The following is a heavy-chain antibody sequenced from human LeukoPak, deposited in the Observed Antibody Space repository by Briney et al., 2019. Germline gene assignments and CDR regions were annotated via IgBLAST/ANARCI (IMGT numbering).Heavy chain of an antibody. CDR1: GYTFTSYG. CDR2: INPNSGGT. CDR3: ARVGIDSGYDYDDY. D-gene: IGHD5-12*01. J-gene: IGHJ4*02. V-gene: IGHV1-2*02. Sequence: ASVKVSCKASGYTFTSYGISWVRQAPGQGLEWMGWINPNSGGTNYAQKFQGRVTMTRDTSISTAYMELSRLRSDDTAVYYCARVGIDSGYDYDDYWGQGTLVTVSS.